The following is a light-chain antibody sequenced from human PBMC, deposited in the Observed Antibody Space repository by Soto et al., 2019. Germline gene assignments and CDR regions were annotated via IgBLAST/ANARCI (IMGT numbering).Light chain of an antibody. CDR2: GTS. CDR3: QQYGSSPSYT. Sequence: EIVLTQSPGTLSLSPGERATLSCRASQSVSSSYLAWYQQKPGHAPRLLIYGTSSRATGIPDMFSGSGSGTDFTLTISRLEPEDVAVYYCQQYGSSPSYTFGQGTKLEIK. CDR1: QSVSSSY. J-gene: IGKJ2*01. V-gene: IGKV3-20*01.